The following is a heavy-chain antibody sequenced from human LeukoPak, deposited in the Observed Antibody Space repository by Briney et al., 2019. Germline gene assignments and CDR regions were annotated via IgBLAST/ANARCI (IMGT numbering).Heavy chain of an antibody. J-gene: IGHJ6*03. D-gene: IGHD4-11*01. CDR3: ASPYIYYYLDV. CDR1: GFTFSSYW. Sequence: GGSLRLSCEVSGFTFSSYWMHWVRQAPGKGLVWVSRINSDGSTTNYADSVKGRFTISRDNTKNTVYLQMNSLRAEDTAVYYCASPYIYYYLDVWGKGTTVTVSS. CDR2: INSDGSTT. V-gene: IGHV3-74*01.